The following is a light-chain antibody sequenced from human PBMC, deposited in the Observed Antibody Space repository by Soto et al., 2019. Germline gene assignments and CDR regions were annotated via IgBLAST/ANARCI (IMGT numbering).Light chain of an antibody. CDR2: DGF. J-gene: IGKJ4*01. CDR1: QSASSSY. Sequence: DIVLTQSPAAQSLSPGDRATLSCGASQSASSSYVAWYQQKAGLAPRLLIYDGFSRASGITDRFSGSGSGSDFTVTSGRLEPVEFEVSYCQQYDDSAPLSFGGGTKVEMK. V-gene: IGKV3D-20*01. CDR3: QQYDDSAPLS.